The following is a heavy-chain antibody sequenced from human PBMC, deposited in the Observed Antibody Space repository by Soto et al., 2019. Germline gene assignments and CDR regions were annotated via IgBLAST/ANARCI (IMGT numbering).Heavy chain of an antibody. CDR3: AKRREVVEPRNYFDY. J-gene: IGHJ4*02. CDR2: ISGSGGST. Sequence: GGSLRLSCAASGFTFSSYAMSWVRQAPGKGLEWVSAISGSGGSTYYADSVKGRFTISRDNSKNTLYLQMNILRAEDTAVYYCAKRREVVEPRNYFDYWGQGTLVTVSS. CDR1: GFTFSSYA. V-gene: IGHV3-23*01. D-gene: IGHD2-15*01.